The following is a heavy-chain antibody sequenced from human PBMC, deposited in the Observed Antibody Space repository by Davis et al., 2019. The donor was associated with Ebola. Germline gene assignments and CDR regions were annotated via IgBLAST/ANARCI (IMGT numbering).Heavy chain of an antibody. Sequence: ETLSLTCTVSGGSVSSGSYYWSWIRQPPGKGLEWVSAISGSGGSTYYADSVKGRFTISRDNSKNTLYLQMNSLRAEDTAVYYCARTSCSSTSCYSNFDYWGQGTLVTVSS. CDR3: ARTSCSSTSCYSNFDY. V-gene: IGHV3-23*01. CDR2: ISGSGGST. D-gene: IGHD2-2*02. CDR1: GGSVSSGSYY. J-gene: IGHJ4*02.